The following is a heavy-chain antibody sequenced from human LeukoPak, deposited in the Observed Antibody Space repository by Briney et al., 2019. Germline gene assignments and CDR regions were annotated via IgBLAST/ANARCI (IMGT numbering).Heavy chain of an antibody. CDR2: ISWNSGRI. Sequence: GGSLRLSCAASGFSFDDYGMHWVRQAPGKGLEWVSGISWNSGRIGYADSVKGRFTISRDNAKNSLYLQMNSLRAEDTALYYCAKDWGALGYHMDVWGKGTTVTVSS. D-gene: IGHD1-26*01. V-gene: IGHV3-9*01. J-gene: IGHJ6*03. CDR3: AKDWGALGYHMDV. CDR1: GFSFDDYG.